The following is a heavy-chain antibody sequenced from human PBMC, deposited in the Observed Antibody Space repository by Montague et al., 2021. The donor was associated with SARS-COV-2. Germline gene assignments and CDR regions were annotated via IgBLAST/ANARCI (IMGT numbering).Heavy chain of an antibody. CDR1: GGSTASHY. CDR3: ARGWAFDP. J-gene: IGHJ3*01. D-gene: IGHD6-19*01. V-gene: IGHV4-59*08. Sequence: SETLSLTCTVSGGSTASHYWNWIRQSPGQRPEWIGYVYYNGDTKYNPSLQRRVTISIDTSENQFSLRPNFVTAADTAGYFCARGWAFDPWGQGRLVTVSS. CDR2: VYYNGDT.